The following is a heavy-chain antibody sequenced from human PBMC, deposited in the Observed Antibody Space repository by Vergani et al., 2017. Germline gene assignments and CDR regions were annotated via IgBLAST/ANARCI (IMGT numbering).Heavy chain of an antibody. D-gene: IGHD1-26*01. CDR3: ARVGSGYYMDV. CDR2: IDPSGGST. V-gene: IGHV1-46*03. J-gene: IGHJ6*03. Sequence: QVQLVQSGAEVKKPGASVKVSCKASGYTFTNYYMHWVRPAPGQGLEWMGKIDPSGGSTSYAQKFQGRVTMTRDTSTSTVYMELSSLRSEDTAMYYCARVGSGYYMDVWGKGTTVTVSS. CDR1: GYTFTNYY.